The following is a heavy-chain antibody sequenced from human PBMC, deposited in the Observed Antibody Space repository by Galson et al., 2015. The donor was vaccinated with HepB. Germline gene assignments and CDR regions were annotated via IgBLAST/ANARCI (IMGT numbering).Heavy chain of an antibody. J-gene: IGHJ6*03. CDR2: IIPIFGTA. CDR3: ARDLSYYGYYYMDV. D-gene: IGHD4-17*01. CDR1: GGTFSSYA. V-gene: IGHV1-69*06. Sequence: QSGAEVKKPGESLKVSCKASGGTFSSYAISWVRQAPGQGLEWMGGIIPIFGTANYAQKFQGRVTITADKSTSTAYMELSSLRSEDTAVYYCARDLSYYGYYYMDVWGKGTTVTVSS.